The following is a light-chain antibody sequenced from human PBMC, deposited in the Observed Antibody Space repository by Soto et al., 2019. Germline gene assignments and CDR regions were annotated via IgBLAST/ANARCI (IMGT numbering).Light chain of an antibody. CDR1: QPVDTY. J-gene: IGKJ5*01. V-gene: IGKV3-20*01. CDR3: QQYARSTIT. CDR2: GAS. Sequence: FLTQSPDTLSLSPGATAIISCRASQPVDTYLAWYQFKPGQRPRLLIYGASSGAFGIPDRFSGSGSGTNFTLTIHRLGPEDFAVYFCQQYARSTITFGQGTRLDIK.